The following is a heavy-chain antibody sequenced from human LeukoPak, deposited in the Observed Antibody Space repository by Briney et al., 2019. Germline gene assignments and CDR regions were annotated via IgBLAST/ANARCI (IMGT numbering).Heavy chain of an antibody. Sequence: ASVKVSCKASGYTFTSYGISWVRQATGQGLEWMGWMNPNSGGTNYAQKFQGRVTMTRDTSISTAYMELSRLRSDDTAVYYCARDLGGSWPFDYWGQGTLVTVSS. J-gene: IGHJ4*02. CDR3: ARDLGGSWPFDY. CDR1: GYTFTSYG. V-gene: IGHV1-2*02. CDR2: MNPNSGGT. D-gene: IGHD6-13*01.